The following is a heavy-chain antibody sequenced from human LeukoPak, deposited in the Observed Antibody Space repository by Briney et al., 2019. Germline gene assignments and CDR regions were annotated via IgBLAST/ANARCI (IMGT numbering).Heavy chain of an antibody. J-gene: IGHJ4*02. V-gene: IGHV4-59*01. Sequence: SETLSLTCTVSGDSITNYYWNWIRQPPGKGLEWIGYINHSGTTNYNPSLKSRLTMSVDTSKNQFSLKLTSVSAADTAMYVCAKAGALMGGFFDYWGQGSQVIVAS. D-gene: IGHD3-16*01. CDR2: INHSGTT. CDR1: GDSITNYY. CDR3: AKAGALMGGFFDY.